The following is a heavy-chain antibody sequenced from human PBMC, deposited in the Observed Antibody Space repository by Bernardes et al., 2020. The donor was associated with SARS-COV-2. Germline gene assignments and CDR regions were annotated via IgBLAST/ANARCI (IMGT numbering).Heavy chain of an antibody. CDR1: GYSFTSYW. CDR2: IDPSDSYT. CDR3: ARHSGSALYYGSASLGY. V-gene: IGHV5-10-1*01. Sequence: GESLKISCKGSGYSFTSYWISCVRQMPGKGLEWMGRIDPSDSYTNYSPSFQGHVTISADKSISTAYLQWSSLKASDTAMYYCARHSGSALYYGSASLGYWGQGTLVTVSS. D-gene: IGHD3-10*01. J-gene: IGHJ4*02.